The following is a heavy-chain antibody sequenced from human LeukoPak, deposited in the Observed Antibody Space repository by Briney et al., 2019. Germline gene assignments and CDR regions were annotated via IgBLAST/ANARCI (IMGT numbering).Heavy chain of an antibody. V-gene: IGHV3-30*18. D-gene: IGHD6-13*01. CDR2: ISYDGSNK. Sequence: GGSLRLSCAASGFTFSSYWMHWVRQAPGKGLEWVAVISYDGSNKYYADSVKGRFTISRDNSKNTLYLQMNSLRAEDTAVYYCAKAIAAAGGLDYWGQGTLVAVSS. CDR3: AKAIAAAGGLDY. J-gene: IGHJ4*02. CDR1: GFTFSSYW.